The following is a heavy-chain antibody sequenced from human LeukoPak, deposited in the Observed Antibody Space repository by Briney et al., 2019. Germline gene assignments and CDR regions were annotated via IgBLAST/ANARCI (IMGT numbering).Heavy chain of an antibody. CDR3: LRDSRGALDY. D-gene: IGHD1-26*01. Sequence: PGGSLRLSCAASGFTFSGYWMHWVRHAPGKGLVWVSRINSDGSRTSYADSVKGRFTISRDNAKNTLYLQMNSLRAEDTAVYYCLRDSRGALDYWGQGTLVTVSS. CDR1: GFTFSGYW. J-gene: IGHJ4*02. CDR2: INSDGSRT. V-gene: IGHV3-74*01.